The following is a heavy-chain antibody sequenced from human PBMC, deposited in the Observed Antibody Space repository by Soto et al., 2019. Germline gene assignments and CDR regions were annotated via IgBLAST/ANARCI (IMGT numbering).Heavy chain of an antibody. J-gene: IGHJ4*02. CDR3: AATYYDFLAGFLNPKYYFDY. D-gene: IGHD3-9*01. V-gene: IGHV4-34*01. CDR1: GGSFSGYS. CDR2: INHSGST. Sequence: QVHLQQWGAGLLKPSETLPLTCAVYGGSFSGYSWNWIRQPPGKGLEWIGEINHSGSTDYNPSLKSRVTISVERSMKHCSLKLSSVTAADTSVYYCAATYYDFLAGFLNPKYYFDYWGQGTLVTFSS.